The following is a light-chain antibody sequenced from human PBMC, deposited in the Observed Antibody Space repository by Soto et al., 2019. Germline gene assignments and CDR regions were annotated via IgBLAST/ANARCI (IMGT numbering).Light chain of an antibody. J-gene: IGKJ5*01. Sequence: DVVMTQTPLSLLVAPGQPASISRKSSQSLLHITGETFLFWYIQKQGQSPQLXIHEVSTRVSGVPDRFSGSGSGTEFTLEISRVETDDVGIYYCMQSTQLPPTFGQGTRLEIK. CDR1: QSLLHITGETF. CDR2: EVS. V-gene: IGKV2D-29*02. CDR3: MQSTQLPPT.